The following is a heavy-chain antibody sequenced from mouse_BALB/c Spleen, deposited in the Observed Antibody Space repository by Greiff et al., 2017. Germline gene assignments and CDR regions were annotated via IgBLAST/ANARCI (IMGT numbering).Heavy chain of an antibody. CDR2: ISYSGST. D-gene: IGHD1-1*01. V-gene: IGHV3-2*02. CDR3: ARTTGVTRNAMDY. Sequence: EVKLMESGPGLVKPSQSLSLTCTVTGYSITSDYAWNWIRQFPGNKLEWMGYISYSGSTSYNPSLKSRISITRDTSKNQFFLQLNSVTTEDTATYDGARTTGVTRNAMDYWGQGTSVTVSS. CDR1: GYSITSDYA. J-gene: IGHJ4*01.